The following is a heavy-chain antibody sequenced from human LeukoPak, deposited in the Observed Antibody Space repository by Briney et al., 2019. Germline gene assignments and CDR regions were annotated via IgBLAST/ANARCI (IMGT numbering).Heavy chain of an antibody. J-gene: IGHJ4*02. D-gene: IGHD4-17*01. V-gene: IGHV4-39*07. Sequence: NPSETLSLTCTVSGGSISSSSYYWGWIRQPPGKGLEWIGSIYYSGSTYYNPSLKSRVTISVDTSKNQFSLKLSSVTAADTAVYYCARGADGVGYWGQGTLVTVSS. CDR3: ARGADGVGY. CDR2: IYYSGST. CDR1: GGSISSSSYY.